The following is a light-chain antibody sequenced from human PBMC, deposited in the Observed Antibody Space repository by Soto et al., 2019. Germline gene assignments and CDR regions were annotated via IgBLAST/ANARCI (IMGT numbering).Light chain of an antibody. J-gene: IGKJ1*01. CDR3: QQYDTYPWT. CDR1: QSISMW. CDR2: DAS. V-gene: IGKV1-5*01. Sequence: DIEMTQSPSTLSASVGDRVTITFRASQSISMWLAWYQQKPGKAPKFLIYDASTLESGVPSRFSGSASGTEFTLTISSLQPDDFATYYCQQYDTYPWTFGLGTKVDIK.